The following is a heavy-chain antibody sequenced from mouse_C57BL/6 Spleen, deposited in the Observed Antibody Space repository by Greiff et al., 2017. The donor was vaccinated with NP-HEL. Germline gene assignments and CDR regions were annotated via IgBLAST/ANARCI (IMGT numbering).Heavy chain of an antibody. CDR2: ISSGGSYT. J-gene: IGHJ4*01. CDR1: GFTFSSYG. V-gene: IGHV5-6*01. Sequence: EVKLQESGGDLVKPGGSLKLSCAASGFTFSSYGMSWVRQTPDKRLEWVATISSGGSYTYYPDSVKGRFTISRDNAKNTLYLQVSSLKSEDTAMYYCARQPPSYWGQGTSVTVSS. D-gene: IGHD6-1*01. CDR3: ARQPPSY.